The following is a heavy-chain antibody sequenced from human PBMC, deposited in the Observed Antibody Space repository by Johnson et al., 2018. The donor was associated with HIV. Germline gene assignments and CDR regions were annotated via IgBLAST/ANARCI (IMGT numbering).Heavy chain of an antibody. V-gene: IGHV3-66*02. Sequence: VQLVESGGGLVKPGGSLRLSCAVSGFTFSNAWMRWVRQAPGKGLEWVSVIYSGGSTYYADSVKGRFIISRDTSKNTLYLQMNSLRAEDTAVYYCATSTASDALDIWGQGTMVTVSS. CDR2: IYSGGST. CDR1: GFTFSNAW. J-gene: IGHJ3*02. CDR3: ATSTASDALDI. D-gene: IGHD1-1*01.